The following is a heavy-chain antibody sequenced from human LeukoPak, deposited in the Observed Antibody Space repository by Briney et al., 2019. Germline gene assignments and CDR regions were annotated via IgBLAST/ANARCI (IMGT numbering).Heavy chain of an antibody. J-gene: IGHJ4*02. D-gene: IGHD3-3*01. CDR2: ISSSSSYI. CDR1: GFTFSSYS. CDR3: AKRSRSGYSLAPSPLDY. Sequence: PGGSLRLSCAASGFTFSSYSMNWVRQAPGEGLEWVSSISSSSSYIYYADSVKGRFTISRDNSKNTLYLQMNSLRAEDTAVYYCAKRSRSGYSLAPSPLDYWGQGTLVTVSS. V-gene: IGHV3-21*04.